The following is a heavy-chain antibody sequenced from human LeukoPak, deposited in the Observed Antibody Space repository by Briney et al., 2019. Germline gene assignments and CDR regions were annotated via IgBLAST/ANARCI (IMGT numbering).Heavy chain of an antibody. Sequence: GGSLRLSCAASGFTFSSYGMHWVRQAPGKGLEWVAVISYDGSNKYYADSVKGRFTISRDNSKNTLYLQMNSLRAEDTAVYYCADILSYDFWSDYYNDYGMDVWGQGTTVTVSS. CDR1: GFTFSSYG. CDR2: ISYDGSNK. D-gene: IGHD3-3*01. CDR3: ADILSYDFWSDYYNDYGMDV. V-gene: IGHV3-30*03. J-gene: IGHJ6*02.